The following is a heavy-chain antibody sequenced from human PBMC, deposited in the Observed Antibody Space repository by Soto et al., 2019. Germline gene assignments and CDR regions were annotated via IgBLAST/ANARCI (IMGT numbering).Heavy chain of an antibody. J-gene: IGHJ4*02. V-gene: IGHV4-4*08. D-gene: IGHD1-26*01. CDR1: GGSVSGYH. Sequence: SETLSLTCNVSGGSVSGYHWSWIRQPPGKVLEWIGYVNNNGNTDYNPSLESRVTISVDTSNNQFSLKVKSVTAADTAVYYCARLSGSYNDRYFDYWGQGTLVTVSS. CDR2: VNNNGNT. CDR3: ARLSGSYNDRYFDY.